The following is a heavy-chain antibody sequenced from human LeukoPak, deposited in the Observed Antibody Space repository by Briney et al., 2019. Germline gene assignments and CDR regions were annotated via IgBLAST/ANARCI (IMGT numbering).Heavy chain of an antibody. Sequence: ASVKISCKASGYTFTSQGISWVRQAPGQGLEGMGLISAYNGNTNYPKNFQGRVTLTTDTSTNTIYMELRTLRSEDTAVYYCARERAPYGDYAFDMWGQGTMVTLSS. J-gene: IGHJ3*02. D-gene: IGHD4-17*01. V-gene: IGHV1-18*01. CDR1: GYTFTSQG. CDR3: ARERAPYGDYAFDM. CDR2: ISAYNGNT.